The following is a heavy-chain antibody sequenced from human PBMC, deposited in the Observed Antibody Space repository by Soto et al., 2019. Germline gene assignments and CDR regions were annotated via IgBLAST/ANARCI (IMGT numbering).Heavy chain of an antibody. Sequence: GGSLRLSCAASGFTFNNYGMHWVRQAPGKGLEWVALIWNDGNNKYYADSVKGRFTVSRDNSKNTLFLQMNSLRAEDTAVYYCARDASKDCLGGSGGSCYLDHWGQGTLVTVSS. D-gene: IGHD2-15*01. V-gene: IGHV3-33*01. CDR3: ARDASKDCLGGSGGSCYLDH. J-gene: IGHJ4*02. CDR1: GFTFNNYG. CDR2: IWNDGNNK.